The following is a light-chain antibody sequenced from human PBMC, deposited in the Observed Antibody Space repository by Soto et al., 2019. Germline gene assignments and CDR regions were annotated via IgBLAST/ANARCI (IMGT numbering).Light chain of an antibody. CDR1: HSVSTY. CDR2: TAS. J-gene: IGKJ4*01. V-gene: IGKV1-39*01. CDR3: QQTYGAPLT. Sequence: PLTQSHSSLSASLSEVVFIXFRASHSVSTYLNWYQQKPGKAPKLLIYTASSLQSGVPSRFSGSGSGTDFTLTIRSLQPEDFATYYCQQTYGAPLTFGGGTKV.